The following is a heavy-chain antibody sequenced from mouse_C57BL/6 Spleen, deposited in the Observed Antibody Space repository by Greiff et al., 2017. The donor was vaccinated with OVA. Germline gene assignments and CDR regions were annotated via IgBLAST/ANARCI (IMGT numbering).Heavy chain of an antibody. V-gene: IGHV1-55*01. Sequence: VQLQQPGAELVKPGASVKMSCKASGYTFTSYWITWVKQRPGQGLEWIGDIYPGSGSTNYNEKFESKATLTVDTSSSTAYMQLSSLTSEDSAVYYCARGDYYGSSLSFDYWGQGTTLTVSS. CDR2: IYPGSGST. CDR3: ARGDYYGSSLSFDY. J-gene: IGHJ2*01. CDR1: GYTFTSYW. D-gene: IGHD1-1*01.